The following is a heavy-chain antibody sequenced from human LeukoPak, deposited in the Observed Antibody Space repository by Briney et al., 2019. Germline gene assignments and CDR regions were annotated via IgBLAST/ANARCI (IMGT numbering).Heavy chain of an antibody. D-gene: IGHD1-26*01. CDR2: ISTSSTYI. CDR3: ARAKTSGSYLYDY. CDR1: GFTFSSYA. V-gene: IGHV3-21*01. Sequence: GGSLRLSCAASGFTFSSYAMNWVRQAPGKGLEWVSSISTSSTYIYYADSMKGRFTVSRDNAKKSLYLQMSSLRAEDTAVYYCARAKTSGSYLYDYWGQGTLVTVPS. J-gene: IGHJ4*02.